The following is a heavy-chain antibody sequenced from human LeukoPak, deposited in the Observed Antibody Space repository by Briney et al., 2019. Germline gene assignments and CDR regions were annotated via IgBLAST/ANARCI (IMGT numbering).Heavy chain of an antibody. J-gene: IGHJ5*02. CDR1: GFTFSNVV. V-gene: IGHV3-23*01. CDR2: IGGGGST. CDR3: ARGPYSSSWYDWFDP. Sequence: QPGGSLRLSCAASGFTFSNVVMSWVRQAPGKMLEWVSSIGGGGSTHYADSVKGRFTVSRDNSKNTLFLQMNSLRDEDTAVYYCARGPYSSSWYDWFDPWGQGTLVTVSS. D-gene: IGHD6-13*01.